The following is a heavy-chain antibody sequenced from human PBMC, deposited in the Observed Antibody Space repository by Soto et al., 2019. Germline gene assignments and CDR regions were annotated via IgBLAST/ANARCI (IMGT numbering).Heavy chain of an antibody. D-gene: IGHD6-13*01. CDR1: GFTFGDYA. V-gene: IGHV3-49*03. CDR2: IRSKAYGGTT. CDR3: TRGHGITPFVFGIAAAGTGWFDP. Sequence: GGSLRLSCTASGFTFGDYAMSWFRQAPGKGLEWVGFIRSKAYGGTTEYAASVKGRFTISRDDSKSIAYLQMNSLKTEATAVYYCTRGHGITPFVFGIAAAGTGWFDPWGQGTLVTVSS. J-gene: IGHJ5*02.